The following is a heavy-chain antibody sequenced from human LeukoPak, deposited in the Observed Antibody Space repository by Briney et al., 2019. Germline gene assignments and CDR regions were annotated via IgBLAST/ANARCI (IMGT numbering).Heavy chain of an antibody. J-gene: IGHJ3*02. D-gene: IGHD3-22*01. CDR3: ARAPSGREYYYDSSGYKGGAFDI. Sequence: NSSETLSLTCAVYGGSFSGYYWSWIRQPPGKGLEWIGEINHSGSTNYNPSLKSRVTISVDTSKNQFSLKLSSVTAADTAVYYCARAPSGREYYYDSSGYKGGAFDIWGQGTMVTVSS. V-gene: IGHV4-34*01. CDR1: GGSFSGYY. CDR2: INHSGST.